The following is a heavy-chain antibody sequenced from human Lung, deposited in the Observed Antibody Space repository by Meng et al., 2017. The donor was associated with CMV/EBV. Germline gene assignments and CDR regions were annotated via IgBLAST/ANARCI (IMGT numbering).Heavy chain of an antibody. CDR3: ARGYPDGDFDS. J-gene: IGHJ4*02. V-gene: IGHV3-53*01. Sequence: SCAASGLTVSNNYMTWVRQAPGKGLECVSVIFSGGSTYYVDSVKGRFTISRDASKNTLYLQMNNLRADDTAVYYCARGYPDGDFDSWGQGTLFTVSS. CDR1: GLTVSNNY. CDR2: IFSGGST. D-gene: IGHD1-14*01.